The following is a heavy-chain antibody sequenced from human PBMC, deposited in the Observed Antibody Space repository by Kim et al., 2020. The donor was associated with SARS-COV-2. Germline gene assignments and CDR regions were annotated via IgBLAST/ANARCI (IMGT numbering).Heavy chain of an antibody. J-gene: IGHJ6*02. CDR2: ISYDGSNK. CDR3: AKDLYCTSPTCYAGYYYGMDV. CDR1: GFTFSSYG. Sequence: GGSLRLSCAASGFTFSSYGIHWVRQAPGKGLEWVAVISYDGSNKYHADSVKGRFTISRDNSKNTLYLQMNSLRAEDTAVYYCAKDLYCTSPTCYAGYYYGMDVWGQGTTVTVSS. V-gene: IGHV3-30*18. D-gene: IGHD2-2*01.